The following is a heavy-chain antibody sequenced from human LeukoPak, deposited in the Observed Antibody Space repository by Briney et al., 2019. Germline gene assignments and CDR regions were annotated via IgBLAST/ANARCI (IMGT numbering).Heavy chain of an antibody. D-gene: IGHD5-18*01. CDR1: GFTFSSYA. J-gene: IGHJ4*02. CDR3: AKDRYAWTSGYNYNPFDY. CDR2: ISGSGTST. Sequence: GGSLRLSCATSGFTFSSYAMSWVRQAPGKGLEWVSVISGSGTSTFYADSVKGRFTISRDNSKKTLYLQMNSLRAEDTAVYYCAKDRYAWTSGYNYNPFDYWGQGTLVTVSS. V-gene: IGHV3-23*01.